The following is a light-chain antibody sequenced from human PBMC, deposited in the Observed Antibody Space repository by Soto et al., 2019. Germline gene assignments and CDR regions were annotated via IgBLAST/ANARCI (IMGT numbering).Light chain of an antibody. CDR3: QSYDSSLSVSM. V-gene: IGLV1-40*01. J-gene: IGLJ3*02. Sequence: QSVLTQPPSVSGAPGQRVTISCTGSSSNIGAGYDVHWYQQLPGTAPKLLIYGNSNRPSGVPDRFSGSKSGTSASLAITGLQAEDEADYYCQSYDSSLSVSMFGRGTKVTVL. CDR1: SSNIGAGYD. CDR2: GNS.